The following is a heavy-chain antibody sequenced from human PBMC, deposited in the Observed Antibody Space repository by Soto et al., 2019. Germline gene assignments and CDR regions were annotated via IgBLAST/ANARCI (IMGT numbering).Heavy chain of an antibody. CDR3: ARHVPAAGYYYGMDV. CDR1: GGTFSSYA. D-gene: IGHD2-2*01. Sequence: QVQLEQSGAEVKKPGSSVKVSCKASGGTFSSYAISWVRQAPGQGLEWMGGIIPIFGTADYAQKFQGRVTITADESTSSAYMELSSLRSEDTAVYYCARHVPAAGYYYGMDVWGQGTTVTVSS. CDR2: IIPIFGTA. V-gene: IGHV1-69*12. J-gene: IGHJ6*02.